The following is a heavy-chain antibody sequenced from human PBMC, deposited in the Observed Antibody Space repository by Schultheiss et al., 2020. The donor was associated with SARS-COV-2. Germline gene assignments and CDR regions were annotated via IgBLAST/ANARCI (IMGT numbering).Heavy chain of an antibody. Sequence: GGSLRLSCAASGFTFSSYIMNWVRQAPGKGLEWVSYISSSGSTIYYADSVKGRFTISRDNAKNSLYLQMNSLRAEDTAVYYCARFQEYYYDSSGYYYDYYYGMDVWGQGTTVTVSS. D-gene: IGHD3-22*01. V-gene: IGHV3-48*04. CDR2: ISSSGSTI. CDR1: GFTFSSYI. CDR3: ARFQEYYYDSSGYYYDYYYGMDV. J-gene: IGHJ6*02.